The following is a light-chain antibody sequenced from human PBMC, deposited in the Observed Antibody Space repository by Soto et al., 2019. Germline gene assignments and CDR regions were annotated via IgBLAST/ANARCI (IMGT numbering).Light chain of an antibody. Sequence: EIVLTQSPATMSLSPGERATLSCGASQSVSNYLAWYQQKPGLAPRLLIYDASSRATGIPDRFSGSGSGTDFTLSISRLEPEDVAVYYCQQYGSSPPQTFGQGTKVEIK. CDR3: QQYGSSPPQT. J-gene: IGKJ1*01. CDR2: DAS. CDR1: QSVSNY. V-gene: IGKV3D-20*01.